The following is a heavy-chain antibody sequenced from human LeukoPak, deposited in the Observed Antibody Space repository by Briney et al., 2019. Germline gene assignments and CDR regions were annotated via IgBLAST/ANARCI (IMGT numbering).Heavy chain of an antibody. J-gene: IGHJ4*02. V-gene: IGHV3-23*01. D-gene: IGHD3-22*01. CDR2: ISGSGGST. Sequence: GGSLRLSCAASGFTFSSYAMSWVRQAPGKGLEWVSAISGSGGSTYYADSVKGRFTISRDNSENTLYLQMHSLRAEDTAIYFCARHFYYDSSGYYVRPFDFWGQGTLVTVSS. CDR1: GFTFSSYA. CDR3: ARHFYYDSSGYYVRPFDF.